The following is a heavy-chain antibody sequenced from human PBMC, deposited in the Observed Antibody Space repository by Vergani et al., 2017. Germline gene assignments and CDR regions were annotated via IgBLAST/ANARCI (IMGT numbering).Heavy chain of an antibody. J-gene: IGHJ6*02. CDR3: ARSRAAARTQYYYYYYGMDV. CDR1: GFTFSSYS. CDR2: ISSSSSYI. Sequence: EVQLVESGGGLVKPGGSLRLSCAASGFTFSSYSMNWVRQAPGKRLEWVSSISSSSSYIYYADSVKGRFTISRDNAKNSLYLQMKSLRAEDTAVYYCARSRAAARTQYYYYYYGMDVWGQGTTVTVSS. V-gene: IGHV3-21*01. D-gene: IGHD6-13*01.